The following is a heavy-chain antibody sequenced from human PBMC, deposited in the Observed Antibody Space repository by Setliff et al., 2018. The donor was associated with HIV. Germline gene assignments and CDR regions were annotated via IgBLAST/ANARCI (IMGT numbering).Heavy chain of an antibody. CDR3: ARDRASSGYYARFDH. D-gene: IGHD3-22*01. CDR2: ISRSSNYI. J-gene: IGHJ4*02. CDR1: AFTFSHYS. V-gene: IGHV3-21*01. Sequence: GGSLRLSCVGSAFTFSHYSLDWVRQAPGKGLEWVASISRSSNYIYCADIIQGRFTISRDNAKNSLDLQMKSLRVEDTAIYYCARDRASSGYYARFDHWGQGTLVTVSS.